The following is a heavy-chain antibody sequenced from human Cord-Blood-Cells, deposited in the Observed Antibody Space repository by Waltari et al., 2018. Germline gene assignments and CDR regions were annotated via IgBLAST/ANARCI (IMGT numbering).Heavy chain of an antibody. CDR2: IYSGGST. Sequence: EVQLVESGGGLIQHGGSLRLSCAAFGFTVSSNYMSWVRQAPGKWLEWVSFIYSGGSTYYADSVKGRFTISRDNSKNTLYLQMNSLRAEDTAVYYCARVKGYRGYFDLWGRGTLVTVSS. D-gene: IGHD5-18*01. CDR3: ARVKGYRGYFDL. V-gene: IGHV3-53*01. CDR1: GFTVSSNY. J-gene: IGHJ2*01.